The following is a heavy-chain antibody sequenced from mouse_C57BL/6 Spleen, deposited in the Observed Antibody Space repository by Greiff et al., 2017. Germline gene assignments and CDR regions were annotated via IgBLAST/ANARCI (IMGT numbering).Heavy chain of an antibody. CDR1: GYTFTSYW. Sequence: QVQLQQPGAELVKPGASVKLSCKASGYTFTSYWMHWVKQRPGQGLEWIGMIHPNSGSTNYNEKFKSKDTLTVDKSSSTAYMQLSSLTSEDSAVXYCARSDPITTVVSSFDYWGPGPTLPVSS. V-gene: IGHV1-64*01. CDR3: ARSDPITTVVSSFDY. D-gene: IGHD1-1*01. J-gene: IGHJ2*01. CDR2: IHPNSGST.